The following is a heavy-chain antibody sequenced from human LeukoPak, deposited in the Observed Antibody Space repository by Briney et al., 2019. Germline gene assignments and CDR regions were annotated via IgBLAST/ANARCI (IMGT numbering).Heavy chain of an antibody. Sequence: SETLSLTCAAYGGSFSGYYWSWIRQPPGKGLEWIGEINHSGSTNYNPSLKSRVTISVDTSKNQFSLKLSSVTAADTAAYYCARERVPAAQSYWYFDLWGRGTLVTVSS. V-gene: IGHV4-34*01. D-gene: IGHD2-2*01. J-gene: IGHJ2*01. CDR3: ARERVPAAQSYWYFDL. CDR1: GGSFSGYY. CDR2: INHSGST.